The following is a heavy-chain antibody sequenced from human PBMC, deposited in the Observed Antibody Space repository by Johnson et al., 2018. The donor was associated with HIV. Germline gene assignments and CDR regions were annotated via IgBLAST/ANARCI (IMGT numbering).Heavy chain of an antibody. CDR2: IKSKTDGGTT. CDR1: GVTFSNAW. V-gene: IGHV3-15*01. J-gene: IGHJ3*02. CDR3: TTDNLKLVVVAARRSSAQDAFDI. Sequence: VQLVESGGGLVQPGGSLRLSCAASGVTFSNAWMSWVRQAPGKGLEWVGRIKSKTDGGTTDYAAPVKGRFTISRDDLKNTLYLQMNRLKTEDTAVYYCTTDNLKLVVVAARRSSAQDAFDIWGQGTMVTVSS. D-gene: IGHD2-15*01.